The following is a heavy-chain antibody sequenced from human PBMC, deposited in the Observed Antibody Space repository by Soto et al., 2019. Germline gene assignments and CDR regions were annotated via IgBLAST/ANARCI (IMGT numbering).Heavy chain of an antibody. Sequence: LRLSCAASGFIFNNFGMHWVRQAPGKGLEWVAVMWSIGVSKSTTDSVKGRITISSDSSKNTLYLELNTLTVQDTALYSCARGKGSRNTGDSFDYWGPGTMVTVSS. CDR1: GFIFNNFG. CDR2: MWSIGVSK. D-gene: IGHD1-1*01. V-gene: IGHV3-33*01. J-gene: IGHJ4*02. CDR3: ARGKGSRNTGDSFDY.